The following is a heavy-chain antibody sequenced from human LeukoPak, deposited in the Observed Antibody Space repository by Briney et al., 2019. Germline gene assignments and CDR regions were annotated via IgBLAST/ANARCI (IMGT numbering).Heavy chain of an antibody. D-gene: IGHD3-22*01. Sequence: ASVKVSCKASGYTFTGYYMHWVRQASGQGLEWMGWINPNSGGTNYAQKFQGWVTMTRDTSISTAYMELSRLRSDDTAVYYCARAERGYYYDSSGYGVLDYWGQGTLVTVSS. V-gene: IGHV1-2*04. J-gene: IGHJ4*02. CDR2: INPNSGGT. CDR1: GYTFTGYY. CDR3: ARAERGYYYDSSGYGVLDY.